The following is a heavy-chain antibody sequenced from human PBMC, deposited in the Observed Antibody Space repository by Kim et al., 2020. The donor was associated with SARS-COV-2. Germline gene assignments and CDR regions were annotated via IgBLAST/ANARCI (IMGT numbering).Heavy chain of an antibody. CDR3: ARVDSSSWFDYYYYGMDV. V-gene: IGHV1-2*06. CDR2: INPNSGGT. Sequence: ASVKVSCKASGYTFTGYYMHWVRQAPGQGLEWMGRINPNSGGTNYAQKFQGRVTMTRDTSISTAYMELSRLRSDDTAVYYCARVDSSSWFDYYYYGMDVWGQGTTVTVSS. CDR1: GYTFTGYY. J-gene: IGHJ6*02. D-gene: IGHD6-6*01.